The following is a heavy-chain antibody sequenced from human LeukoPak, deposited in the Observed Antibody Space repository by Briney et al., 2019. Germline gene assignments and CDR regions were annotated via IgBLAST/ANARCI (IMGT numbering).Heavy chain of an antibody. CDR2: ISWNSGSI. Sequence: GGSLRLSCAASGFTFSDFWMHWVRQAPGKGLEWVSGISWNSGSIGYADSVKGRFTISRDNAKNSLYLQMNSLRAEDTALYYCAKSYCSSTSCYGYFDYWGQGTLVTVSS. CDR3: AKSYCSSTSCYGYFDY. V-gene: IGHV3-9*01. CDR1: GFTFSDFW. J-gene: IGHJ4*02. D-gene: IGHD2-2*01.